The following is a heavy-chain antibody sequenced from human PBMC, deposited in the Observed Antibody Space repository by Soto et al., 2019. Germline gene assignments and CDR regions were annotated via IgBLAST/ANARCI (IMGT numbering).Heavy chain of an antibody. CDR3: AREAVATFYFDY. Sequence: QVQLVESGGGVVQPGRSLRLSCAASGFTFSSYGMLWVRQAPGKGLEWVAVIWYDGSNKYYADSVKGRFTISRDNSKNTLYLQMNSLRAEDTAVYYCAREAVATFYFDYWGQGTLVTVSS. CDR2: IWYDGSNK. J-gene: IGHJ4*02. V-gene: IGHV3-33*01. D-gene: IGHD5-12*01. CDR1: GFTFSSYG.